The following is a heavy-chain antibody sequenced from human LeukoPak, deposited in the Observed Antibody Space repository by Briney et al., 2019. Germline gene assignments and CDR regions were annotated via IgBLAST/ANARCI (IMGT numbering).Heavy chain of an antibody. V-gene: IGHV3-7*01. J-gene: IGHJ6*02. CDR3: ARQKVVAGTRDYYYYGLDV. CDR2: MNQDGSEI. D-gene: IGHD6-19*01. Sequence: GGSLRLSCVGSGFTFSRYWLNWVRQAPGKGLEWVANMNQDGSEIYYLDSVKGRFTISRDNAKNSLYLQMNSLRAEDTAVYYCARQKVVAGTRDYYYYGLDVWGQGTTVTVSS. CDR1: GFTFSRYW.